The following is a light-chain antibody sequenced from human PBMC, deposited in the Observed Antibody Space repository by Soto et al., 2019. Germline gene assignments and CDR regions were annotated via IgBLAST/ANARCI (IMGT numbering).Light chain of an antibody. V-gene: IGKV3-20*01. CDR1: QSVSSSD. CDR3: QQCSASPPMYT. CDR2: GAS. J-gene: IGKJ2*01. Sequence: EIVLTQSPGTLSLSPGERATLSCRASQSVSSSDLAWYQQKPGQAPRLLIYGASSRATGIPDRFTGSGSGTDVTLTISRLEPEDFAVYYCQQCSASPPMYTFGQGTKLEIK.